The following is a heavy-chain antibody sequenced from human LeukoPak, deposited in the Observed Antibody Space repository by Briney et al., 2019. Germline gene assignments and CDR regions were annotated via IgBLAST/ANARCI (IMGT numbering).Heavy chain of an antibody. CDR1: GFTFSSYA. D-gene: IGHD2-8*01. CDR2: ISYDGSNK. CDR3: ASGSNGVDY. Sequence: PGESLRLSCAASGFTFSSYAMSWVRQAPGKGLEWVAVISYDGSNKYYADSVKGRFTISRDNSKNTLYLQMNSLRAEDTAVYYCASGSNGVDYWGQGTLVTVSS. V-gene: IGHV3-30-3*01. J-gene: IGHJ4*02.